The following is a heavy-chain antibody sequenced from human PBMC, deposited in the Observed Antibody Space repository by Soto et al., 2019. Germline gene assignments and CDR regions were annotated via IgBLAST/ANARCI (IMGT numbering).Heavy chain of an antibody. CDR1: GFTLSSYA. J-gene: IGHJ5*02. D-gene: IGHD6-13*01. CDR3: ARGGYSSSWQNWFDP. V-gene: IGHV3-30-3*01. CDR2: ISYDGSNK. Sequence: AGSPKLCCAASGFTLSSYAMPWFRQAPGKGLERVAVISYDGSNKYYADSVKGRFTISRDNSKKTLDLKMNSLRAEDMGVYYCARGGYSSSWQNWFDPWGRGTLVTVS.